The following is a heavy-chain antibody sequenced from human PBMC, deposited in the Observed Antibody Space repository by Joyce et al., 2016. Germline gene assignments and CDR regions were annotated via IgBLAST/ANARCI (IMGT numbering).Heavy chain of an antibody. D-gene: IGHD4-17*01. CDR1: GFTFSSYS. V-gene: IGHV3-48*01. J-gene: IGHJ3*02. Sequence: EVQLVESGGGLVQPGGSLRLSCAASGFTFSSYSMNWVRQAPGKGLEWVSYINSSSSTIYYAASVKGRFTISRDNAKNSLYLQMNSLRAEDTAVYYCAKADYGDKIDAFDIWGQGTMVTVSS. CDR3: AKADYGDKIDAFDI. CDR2: INSSSSTI.